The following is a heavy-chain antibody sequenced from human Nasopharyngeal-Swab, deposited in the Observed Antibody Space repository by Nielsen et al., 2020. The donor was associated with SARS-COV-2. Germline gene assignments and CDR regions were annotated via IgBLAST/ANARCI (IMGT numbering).Heavy chain of an antibody. CDR3: ARDQNGY. Sequence: GESLKISCAASGFTFSSYNMNWVRQAPGKGLEWVSSITTSSSYIYYADSVKGRFTIFGDNAKNSLYLQMNSLRAEDTAVYYCARDQNGYWGQGILVTVSS. CDR2: ITTSSSYI. CDR1: GFTFSSYN. J-gene: IGHJ4*02. V-gene: IGHV3-21*06. D-gene: IGHD2-8*01.